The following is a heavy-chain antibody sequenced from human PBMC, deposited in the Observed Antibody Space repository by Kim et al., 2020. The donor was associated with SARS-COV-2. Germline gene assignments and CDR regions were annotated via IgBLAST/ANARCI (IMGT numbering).Heavy chain of an antibody. Sequence: GGSLRLSCAASGFTFSSYEMNWVRQAPGKGLEWLSYISTSGGTMYYADSVKGRFTISRDNAKNSLYLQMNSLRAEDTGIYYCAREPHDFWSGYSSAYYFDYWGQGTLVTVSS. CDR3: AREPHDFWSGYSSAYYFDY. CDR1: GFTFSSYE. J-gene: IGHJ4*02. D-gene: IGHD3-3*01. CDR2: ISTSGGTM. V-gene: IGHV3-48*03.